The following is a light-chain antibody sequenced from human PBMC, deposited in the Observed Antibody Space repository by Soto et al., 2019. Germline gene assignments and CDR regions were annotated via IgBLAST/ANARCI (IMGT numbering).Light chain of an antibody. J-gene: IGKJ1*01. CDR2: GVS. V-gene: IGKV3-20*01. Sequence: EIVLTQSPGTLSLSPGERATLSCRASQSVSSSYLAWYQQKPGQAPRLLIYGVSSRATGIPDRFSGSGSGTDLTLILTRLEPEDFAVYYCQQYGSSRTFGQGTKVEIK. CDR3: QQYGSSRT. CDR1: QSVSSSY.